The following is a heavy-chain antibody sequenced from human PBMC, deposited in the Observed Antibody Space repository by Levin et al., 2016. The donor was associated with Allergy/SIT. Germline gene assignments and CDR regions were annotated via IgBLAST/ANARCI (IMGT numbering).Heavy chain of an antibody. D-gene: IGHD3-10*01. Sequence: GESLKISCASSGFIISANSMTWVRQAPGKGLEWVSSIVSSSSGSHIYYADSVQGRFTISRDNGKNSLYLQMSSLKAEDTAVYYCASGTLFRGANLGHYFYYYMDVWGKGTTVTVSS. CDR3: ASGTLFRGANLGHYFYYYMDV. J-gene: IGHJ6*03. CDR2: IVSSSSGSHI. V-gene: IGHV3-21*03. CDR1: GFIISANS.